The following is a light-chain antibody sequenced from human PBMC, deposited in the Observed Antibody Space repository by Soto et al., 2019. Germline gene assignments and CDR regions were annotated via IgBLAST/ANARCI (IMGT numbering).Light chain of an antibody. Sequence: QSALTQPASVSGSPGQSVTISCTGTSSDVGGYNYVSWYQHHPGKAPKVMIYDVDKRPSGVPDRFSGSKSGNTASLTISGLQAEDEADYYCCSYAGRYSYVFGTGTKLTVL. J-gene: IGLJ1*01. V-gene: IGLV2-11*01. CDR2: DVD. CDR1: SSDVGGYNY. CDR3: CSYAGRYSYV.